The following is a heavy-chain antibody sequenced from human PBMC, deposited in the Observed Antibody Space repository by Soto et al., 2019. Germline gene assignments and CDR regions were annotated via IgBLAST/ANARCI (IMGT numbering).Heavy chain of an antibody. V-gene: IGHV4-34*01. CDR3: ARGVVVTASNWFDP. CDR1: GGSFSGYY. CDR2: INHSGST. J-gene: IGHJ5*02. Sequence: SETLSLTCAVYGGSFSGYYWSWIRQPPGKGLEWIGEINHSGSTNYNPSLKSRVTISVDTSKNQFSLKLSSVTAADTAVYYCARGVVVTASNWFDPWGQGTLVTSPQ. D-gene: IGHD2-21*02.